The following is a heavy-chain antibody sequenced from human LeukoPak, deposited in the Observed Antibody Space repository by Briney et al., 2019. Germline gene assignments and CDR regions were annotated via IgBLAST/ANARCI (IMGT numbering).Heavy chain of an antibody. J-gene: IGHJ4*02. D-gene: IGHD7-27*01. CDR3: STDPPPTGGVYFDY. V-gene: IGHV3-15*07. CDR2: IKSNVDGGTR. Sequence: GGSLRLSCVVSGATFSNLWMNWVRQAPGKGLEWVGRIKSNVDGGTRDYAAPLKGRFTISRDDSKNTLYLQMNSLETEDTAIYYCSTDPPPTGGVYFDYWGQGALVSVSS. CDR1: GATFSNLW.